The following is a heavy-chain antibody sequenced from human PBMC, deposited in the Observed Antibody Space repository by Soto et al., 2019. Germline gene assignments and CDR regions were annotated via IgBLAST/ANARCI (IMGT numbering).Heavy chain of an antibody. V-gene: IGHV1-18*01. Sequence: QVHLVQSGAEVKMPGASVKVSCKASGFTFTSYAITWVRHAPGQGLEWMGWISAYNGATNYAQNFQGRVTMTTDSSTSTAYMELGSLTSDDTAVYFCARDFTGWPPDGVDSWGQGTLIIVSA. D-gene: IGHD3-16*01. CDR1: GFTFTSYA. CDR3: ARDFTGWPPDGVDS. CDR2: ISAYNGAT. J-gene: IGHJ4*02.